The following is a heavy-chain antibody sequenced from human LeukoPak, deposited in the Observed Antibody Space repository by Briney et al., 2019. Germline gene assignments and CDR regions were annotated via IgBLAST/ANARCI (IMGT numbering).Heavy chain of an antibody. Sequence: GGSLRLSCAASGFTFSSYSMNWVRQAPGKGLEWVSSISSSSSYIYYADSVKGRFTISRDNAKNSLYLQMNSLRAEDTAVYYCAKLEVAGTMDYWGQGTLVTVSS. V-gene: IGHV3-21*04. CDR1: GFTFSSYS. J-gene: IGHJ4*02. CDR2: ISSSSSYI. CDR3: AKLEVAGTMDY. D-gene: IGHD6-19*01.